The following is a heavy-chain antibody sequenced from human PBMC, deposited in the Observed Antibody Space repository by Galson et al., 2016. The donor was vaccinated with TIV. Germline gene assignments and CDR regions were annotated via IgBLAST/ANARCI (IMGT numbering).Heavy chain of an antibody. CDR1: GFTFGNYW. J-gene: IGHJ3*02. V-gene: IGHV3-7*01. CDR2: IDKDGNEK. CDR3: ARLLEWTHEAFDT. Sequence: SLRLSCAASGFTFGNYWMSWVRQAPGKGLEWVANIDKDGNEKYYVDSVKGRFTISRDNAKNTLYLKMNSLRAEDMAIFYCARLLEWTHEAFDTWGQGTMVTVSA. D-gene: IGHD3-3*01.